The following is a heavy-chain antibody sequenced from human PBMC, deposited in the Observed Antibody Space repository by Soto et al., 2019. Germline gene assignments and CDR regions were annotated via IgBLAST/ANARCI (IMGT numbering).Heavy chain of an antibody. CDR2: IIPIFGTA. J-gene: IGHJ4*02. CDR1: GGTFSSYA. Sequence: SVKVSCKASGGTFSSYAISWVRQAPGQGLEWMGGIIPIFGTANYAQKFQGRVTITADKSTSTAYMELSSLRSEDTAVYYCASAGVVGATAGFDYWGQGTLVTVSS. CDR3: ASAGVVGATAGFDY. D-gene: IGHD1-26*01. V-gene: IGHV1-69*06.